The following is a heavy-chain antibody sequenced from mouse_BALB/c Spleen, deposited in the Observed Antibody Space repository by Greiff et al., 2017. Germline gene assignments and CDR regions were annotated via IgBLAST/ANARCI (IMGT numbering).Heavy chain of an antibody. Sequence: LVESGAELVRPGTSVKVSCKASGYAFTNYLIEWVKQRPGQGLEWIGVINPGSGGTNYNEKFKGKATLTADKSSSTAYMQLSSLTSDDSAVYFCARSTMITTRAYYCDYWGQGTTLTVSS. CDR3: ARSTMITTRAYYCDY. CDR2: INPGSGGT. V-gene: IGHV1-54*01. D-gene: IGHD2-4*01. CDR1: GYAFTNYL. J-gene: IGHJ2*01.